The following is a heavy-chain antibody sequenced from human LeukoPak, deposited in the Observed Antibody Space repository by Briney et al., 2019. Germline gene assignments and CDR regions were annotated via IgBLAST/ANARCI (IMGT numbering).Heavy chain of an antibody. CDR1: GGSISSSSYY. V-gene: IGHV4-39*07. D-gene: IGHD3-3*01. CDR2: IYYSGSA. J-gene: IGHJ4*02. CDR3: ASAPTIFGVVTGFDY. Sequence: SETLSLTCTVSGGSISSSSYYWGCIRQPPGKGLEWIGSIYYSGSAYYNPSLKSRVTISVDTSKNQFSLKLSSVTAADTAVYYCASAPTIFGVVTGFDYWGQGTLVTVSS.